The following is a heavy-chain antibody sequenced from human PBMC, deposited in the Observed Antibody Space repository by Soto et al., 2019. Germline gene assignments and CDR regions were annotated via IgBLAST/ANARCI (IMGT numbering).Heavy chain of an antibody. Sequence: EVQLVESGGGLVQPGGSLRLSCAVSGLTVSSNYMSWVRQAPGKGLEWVSVLYSGGSTYNADSVKGRFTISRDNSKNTLYLQMNRRRAEDTAVYYCARVYGSGIPDSFDYWGQGTLVTVSS. V-gene: IGHV3-66*01. J-gene: IGHJ4*02. CDR1: GLTVSSNY. D-gene: IGHD3-10*01. CDR3: ARVYGSGIPDSFDY. CDR2: LYSGGST.